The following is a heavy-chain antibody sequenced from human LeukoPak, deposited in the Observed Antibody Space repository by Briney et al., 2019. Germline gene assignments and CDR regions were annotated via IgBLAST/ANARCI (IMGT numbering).Heavy chain of an antibody. CDR3: AREAPELGRAFDI. CDR1: GYTFTGYY. V-gene: IGHV1-2*02. D-gene: IGHD7-27*01. CDR2: INPNSGGT. Sequence: GASVKVSCKASGYTFTGYYMHWVRQAPGQGLEWVGWINPNSGGTKYAQRFQGRVNVTGDTSISTAYMELSRLRSDDTAVYYCAREAPELGRAFDIWGQGTMVNVSS. J-gene: IGHJ3*02.